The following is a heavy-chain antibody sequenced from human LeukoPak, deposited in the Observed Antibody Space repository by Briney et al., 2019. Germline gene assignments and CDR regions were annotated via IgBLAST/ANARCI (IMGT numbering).Heavy chain of an antibody. D-gene: IGHD2-2*01. CDR2: IYYSGST. CDR3: ARRDRYCSSTSCYGHRFDP. V-gene: IGHV4-39*01. CDR1: GGSISSSSYY. J-gene: IGHJ5*02. Sequence: SETLSLTCTVSGGSISSSSYYWGWIRQPPGKGLEWIGSIYYSGSTYYNPSLKSRVIISVDTSKNQFSLKLSSVTAADTAVYYCARRDRYCSSTSCYGHRFDPWGQGTLVTVSS.